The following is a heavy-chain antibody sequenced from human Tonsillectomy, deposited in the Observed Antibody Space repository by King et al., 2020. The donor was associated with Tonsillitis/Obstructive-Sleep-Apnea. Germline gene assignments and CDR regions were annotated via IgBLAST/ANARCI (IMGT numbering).Heavy chain of an antibody. V-gene: IGHV2-5*02. J-gene: IGHJ3*02. CDR1: GFSLSTSGVG. D-gene: IGHD2-15*01. CDR2: IYWDDDK. Sequence: TLKESGPTLVKPTQTLTLTCTFSGFSLSTSGVGVGWIRQPPGKALEWLALIYWDDDKRYSPSLKSRLTITKDTSKHQVVITMTNMDPVDTATYYCAHSPGYCSGGSCYSVAFDIWGQGTMVTVSS. CDR3: AHSPGYCSGGSCYSVAFDI.